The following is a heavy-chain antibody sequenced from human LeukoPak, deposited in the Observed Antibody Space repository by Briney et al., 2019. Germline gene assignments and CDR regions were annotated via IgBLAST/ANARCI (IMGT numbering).Heavy chain of an antibody. CDR1: GYTFTSYD. D-gene: IGHD4-17*01. CDR2: MNPNSGNT. Sequence: ASVKVSCKASGYTFTSYDINWVRQATGQGLEWMGWMNPNSGNTGYAQKFQGRVTITRNTSISTAYMELSSLRSEDTAVYYCARGRGTTVTTATNYYYYMDVWGKGTTVTASS. CDR3: ARGRGTTVTTATNYYYYMDV. V-gene: IGHV1-8*03. J-gene: IGHJ6*03.